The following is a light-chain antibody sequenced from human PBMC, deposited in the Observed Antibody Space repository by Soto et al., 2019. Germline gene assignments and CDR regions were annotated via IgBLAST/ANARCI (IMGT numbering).Light chain of an antibody. CDR3: QQANGDPWT. J-gene: IGKJ1*01. Sequence: DIQMTQSPSSVSASVGDRVTISCRASHDVRSWLAWYQQKPGKAPNLLIYGASTLQSGVPSRFSGSASGTDFTLAMSSLQPEDFATYYCQQANGDPWTFGQGTKVDIK. CDR2: GAS. V-gene: IGKV1-12*02. CDR1: HDVRSW.